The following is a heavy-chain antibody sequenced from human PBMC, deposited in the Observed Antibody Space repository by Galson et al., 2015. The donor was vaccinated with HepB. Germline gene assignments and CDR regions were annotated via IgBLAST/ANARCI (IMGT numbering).Heavy chain of an antibody. D-gene: IGHD4-17*01. CDR2: INHSGST. J-gene: IGHJ5*02. V-gene: IGHV4-34*01. CDR1: GGSFSGYY. CDR3: ARAARGVGGDYVFGDDWFDP. Sequence: SETLSLTCAVYGGSFSGYYWSWIRQPPGKGLEWIGEINHSGSTNYNPSLKSRVTISVDTSKNQFSLKLSSVTAADTAVYYCARAARGVGGDYVFGDDWFDPWGQGTLVTVSS.